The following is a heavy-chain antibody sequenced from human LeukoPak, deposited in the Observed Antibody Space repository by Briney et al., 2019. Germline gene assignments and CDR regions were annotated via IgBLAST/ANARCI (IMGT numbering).Heavy chain of an antibody. J-gene: IGHJ6*03. CDR3: ARRYGGNPYYYYYYMDV. CDR2: ISAYSGNT. CDR1: GYTFTSYG. V-gene: IGHV1-18*01. Sequence: ASMKVSCKASGYTFTSYGISWVRQAPGQGLEWMGWISAYSGNTNYAQKLQGRVAMTTDTSTSTAYMELRSLRSDDTAVYYCARRYGGNPYYYYYYMDVWGKGTTVTVSS. D-gene: IGHD4-23*01.